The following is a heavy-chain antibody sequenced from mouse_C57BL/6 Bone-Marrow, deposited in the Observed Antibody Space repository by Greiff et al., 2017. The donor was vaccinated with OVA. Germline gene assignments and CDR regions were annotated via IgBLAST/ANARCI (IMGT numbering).Heavy chain of an antibody. V-gene: IGHV1-81*01. Sequence: VQLQESGAELVRPGASVTLSCKASGYTFTGYEISWVKQTTVQGLEWIGVIYPRIGIPAYNEKFKGKATLTANKSASTAYMELRSLTSEESAVYFCARSNSTTTFDYWGQGTTLTVSA. CDR3: ARSNSTTTFDY. CDR1: GYTFTGYE. CDR2: IYPRIGIP. J-gene: IGHJ2*01. D-gene: IGHD5-5*01.